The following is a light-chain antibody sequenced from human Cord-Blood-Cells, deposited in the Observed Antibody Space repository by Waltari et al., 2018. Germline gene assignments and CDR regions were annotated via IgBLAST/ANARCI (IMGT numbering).Light chain of an antibody. Sequence: QSALTQPASVSGSPGQSITISCTGTSSDVGSYNLVSLYQQHPGKAPKLMIYEGSKRPSGVSNRVSGSKSGNTASLTISGLQAEDEADYYCCSYAGSSTYVFGTGTKVTVL. V-gene: IGLV2-23*01. J-gene: IGLJ1*01. CDR3: CSYAGSSTYV. CDR2: EGS. CDR1: SSDVGSYNL.